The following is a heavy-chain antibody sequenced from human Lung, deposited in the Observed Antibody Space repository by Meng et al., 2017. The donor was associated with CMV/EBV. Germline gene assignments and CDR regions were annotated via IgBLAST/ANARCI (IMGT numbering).Heavy chain of an antibody. Sequence: GESLKISCAASGFRFDDYGMYWVRQTPGKGLEWVAFIRHDGTNKFYGASVKGRFTISRDNSKSTVYLQMNSLRPEETALYYCAKDLLLFGGPNAYFDQWGQGTXVTVSS. J-gene: IGHJ4*02. CDR1: GFRFDDYG. CDR2: IRHDGTNK. V-gene: IGHV3-30*02. CDR3: AKDLLLFGGPNAYFDQ. D-gene: IGHD3-16*01.